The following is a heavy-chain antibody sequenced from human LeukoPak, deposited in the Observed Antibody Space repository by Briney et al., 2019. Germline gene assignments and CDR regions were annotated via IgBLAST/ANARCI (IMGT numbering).Heavy chain of an antibody. CDR2: ISSSGSNI. J-gene: IGHJ4*02. D-gene: IGHD1-26*01. Sequence: GGSLGLSCAASGFIFSDYYMNWIRQAPGKGLEWVSYISSSGSNIYYADSVKGRFTISRDNAKNSLYLQMNSLRAEDTAVYYCARVWYSGSYPVDYWSQGTLITVSS. CDR1: GFIFSDYY. V-gene: IGHV3-11*01. CDR3: ARVWYSGSYPVDY.